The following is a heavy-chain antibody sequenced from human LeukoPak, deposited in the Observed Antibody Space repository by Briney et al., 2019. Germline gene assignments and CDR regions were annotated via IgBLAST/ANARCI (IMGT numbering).Heavy chain of an antibody. Sequence: GGSLRLSCAASGFTFSSYAMSWVRQAPGKGLEWVSAISGSGGSTYYADSVKGRFTISRDNSKNTPYLQMNSLRAEDTAVYYCAKIHTDLWFGKSYNDYWGQGTLVTVSS. CDR1: GFTFSSYA. V-gene: IGHV3-23*01. J-gene: IGHJ4*02. CDR2: ISGSGGST. CDR3: AKIHTDLWFGKSYNDY. D-gene: IGHD3-10*01.